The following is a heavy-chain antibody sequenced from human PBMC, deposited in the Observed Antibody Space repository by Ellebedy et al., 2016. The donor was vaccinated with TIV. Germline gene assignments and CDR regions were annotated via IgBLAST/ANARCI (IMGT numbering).Heavy chain of an antibody. D-gene: IGHD2-15*01. CDR2: ISGTGRST. CDR3: ANGPYRYCSGGSCESRALDY. V-gene: IGHV3-23*01. Sequence: GESLKISCAASGFSFSTYAMNWVRQAPGKGLEWVSAISGTGRSTDYADSVKGRFSISRDNSKTTLYLQMNSLRADDTAVYYCANGPYRYCSGGSCESRALDYWGQGTLVTVSS. CDR1: GFSFSTYA. J-gene: IGHJ4*02.